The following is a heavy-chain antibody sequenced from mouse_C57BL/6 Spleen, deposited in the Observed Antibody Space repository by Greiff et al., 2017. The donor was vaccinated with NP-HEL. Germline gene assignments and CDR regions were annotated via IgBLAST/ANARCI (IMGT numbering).Heavy chain of an antibody. V-gene: IGHV1-50*01. CDR2: IDPSDSYT. Sequence: VQLQQSGAELVKPGASVKLSCKASGYTFTSYWMQWVKQRPGQGLEWIGEIDPSDSYTNYNQKFKGKATLTVDTSSSTAYMQLSSLTSEDSAVYYCAIITTVVPWGQSTTLTVSS. J-gene: IGHJ2*01. CDR3: AIITTVVP. D-gene: IGHD1-1*01. CDR1: GYTFTSYW.